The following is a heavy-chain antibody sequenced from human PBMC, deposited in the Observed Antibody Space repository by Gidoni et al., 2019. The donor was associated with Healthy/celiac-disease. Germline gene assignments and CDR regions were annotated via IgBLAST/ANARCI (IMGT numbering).Heavy chain of an antibody. CDR2: IIPILGIA. CDR3: ARGIYYDSSGYYDFSEYFQH. D-gene: IGHD3-22*01. V-gene: IGHV1-69*04. CDR1: GGTFGSYA. J-gene: IGHJ1*01. Sequence: HVQLVQSGAEVKKPGSSVKFSCKASGGTFGSYAISWVRQAPGQGLEWMGRIIPILGIANYAQKYQGRVTITADKSTSTAYMELSSLRSEDTAVYYCARGIYYDSSGYYDFSEYFQHWGQGTLVTVSS.